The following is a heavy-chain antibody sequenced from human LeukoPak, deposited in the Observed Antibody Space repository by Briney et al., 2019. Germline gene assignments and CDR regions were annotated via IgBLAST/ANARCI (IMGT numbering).Heavy chain of an antibody. CDR3: VRAGWELDY. Sequence: GGSLRLSCAASGFTFSTYWMAWVRQAPGKGLQWVAHIKEDGSEKYYLDSVRGRFTIGRDDAKSSLYLQMTSLRAEDTALYYCVRAGWELDYWGQGTPVTVSS. D-gene: IGHD1-26*01. J-gene: IGHJ4*02. CDR2: IKEDGSEK. CDR1: GFTFSTYW. V-gene: IGHV3-7*01.